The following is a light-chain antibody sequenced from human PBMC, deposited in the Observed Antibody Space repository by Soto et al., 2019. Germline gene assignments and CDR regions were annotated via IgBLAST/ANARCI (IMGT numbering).Light chain of an antibody. CDR2: DVS. Sequence: QSALTQPASVSGCPGQSITISCTGTSSDVGGYNYVSWYQQHPGKAPKLMIYDVSNRPLGVSNRFSGSKSGNTASLTISGLQAQDAAYYSCRSYTSISTRVFARGTKLTVL. CDR1: SSDVGGYNY. V-gene: IGLV2-14*01. J-gene: IGLJ2*01. CDR3: RSYTSISTRV.